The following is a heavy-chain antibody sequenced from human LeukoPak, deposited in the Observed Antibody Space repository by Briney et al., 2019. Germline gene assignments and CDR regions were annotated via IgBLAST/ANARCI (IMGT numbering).Heavy chain of an antibody. CDR1: GGSFSGYY. J-gene: IGHJ5*02. CDR2: INHSGST. CDR3: ARVHDFWSGYYTGIRGENWLDP. Sequence: SETLSLTCAVYGGSFSGYYWSWIRQPPGKGLEWIGEINHSGSTNYNPSLKSRVTISVDTSKNQFSLRLSSVTAADTAVYYCARVHDFWSGYYTGIRGENWLDPWGQGTLVTVSS. V-gene: IGHV4-34*01. D-gene: IGHD3-3*01.